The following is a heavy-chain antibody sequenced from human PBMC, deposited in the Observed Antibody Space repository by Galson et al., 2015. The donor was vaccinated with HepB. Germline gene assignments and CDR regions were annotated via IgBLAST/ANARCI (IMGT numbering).Heavy chain of an antibody. CDR2: IYPGDSTA. CDR3: VRRLPYALIRDWWDDP. V-gene: IGHV5-51*03. Sequence: QSGAEVKKPGESLKISCKAYGYNFTNYWIGWVRQMPGKGLEWVGIIYPGDSTAKYSPSFQGQVSVSADKSIATAYLQWSSLKASDTAVYYCVRRLPYALIRDWWDDPWGQGTLVTVSS. J-gene: IGHJ5*02. CDR1: GYNFTNYW. D-gene: IGHD1-26*01.